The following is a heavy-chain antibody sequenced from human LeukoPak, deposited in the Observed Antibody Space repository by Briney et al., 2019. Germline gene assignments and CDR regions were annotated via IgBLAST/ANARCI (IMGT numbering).Heavy chain of an antibody. CDR2: TYYRSKLYN. Sequence: SQTLSLTYAICGDSVSINSAAWNSVRQSPSRGLEWLGSTYYRSKLYNDYAGSGKGRITINPDTSKSQFSMQLNSVTPEDTAVYYCARDDATYYYGSGSYYPLVYWGQGTLVTVS. CDR1: GDSVSINSAA. V-gene: IGHV6-1*01. J-gene: IGHJ4*02. CDR3: ARDDATYYYGSGSYYPLVY. D-gene: IGHD3-10*01.